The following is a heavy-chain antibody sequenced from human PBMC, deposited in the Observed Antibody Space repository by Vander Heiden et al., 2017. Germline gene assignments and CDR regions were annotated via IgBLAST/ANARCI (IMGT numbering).Heavy chain of an antibody. CDR2: ISGSGGST. J-gene: IGHJ6*02. CDR3: AKSAAAGPTVDYYYGMDV. CDR1: GFTFSSYA. D-gene: IGHD6-13*01. V-gene: IGHV3-23*01. Sequence: EVQLLESGGGLVQPGGSLRLSCAASGFTFSSYAMSWVRQAPGKGLEWVSAISGSGGSTYYADSVKGRFTISRDNSKNTLYLQMNSLRAEDTAVYYCAKSAAAGPTVDYYYGMDVWGQGTTVTVSS.